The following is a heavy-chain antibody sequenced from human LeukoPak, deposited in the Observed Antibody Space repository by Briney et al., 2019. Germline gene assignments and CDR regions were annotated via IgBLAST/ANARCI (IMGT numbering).Heavy chain of an antibody. CDR1: GGSISSCTFY. CDR2: IYYSGSY. CDR3: ARDGYLAVDN. J-gene: IGHJ4*02. V-gene: IGHV4-39*06. Sequence: SESLTLSCAASGGSISSCTFYWVRLPQAPGMELEWIVNIYYSGSYYYDPSLERRVTITVHTSKTQFPLMMSSVADAATAEYFCARDGYLAVDNWGQETLVTVPS. D-gene: IGHD2-2*03.